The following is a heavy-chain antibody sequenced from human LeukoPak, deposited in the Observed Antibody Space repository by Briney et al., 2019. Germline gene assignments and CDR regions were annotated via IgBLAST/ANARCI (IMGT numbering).Heavy chain of an antibody. J-gene: IGHJ5*02. CDR3: ARWVDTAMAQVRFDP. CDR2: IIPIFGTA. V-gene: IGHV1-69*13. CDR1: GGTFSSYA. D-gene: IGHD5-18*01. Sequence: SVKVSCKASGGTFSSYAISWVRQAPGQGLEWMGGIIPIFGTANYAQKFQDRVTITADESTSTAYMELSSLRSEDTAVYYCARWVDTAMAQVRFDPWGQGTLVTVSS.